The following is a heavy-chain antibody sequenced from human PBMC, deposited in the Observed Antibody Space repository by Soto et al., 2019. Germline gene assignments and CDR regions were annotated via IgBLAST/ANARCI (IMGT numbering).Heavy chain of an antibody. J-gene: IGHJ4*02. V-gene: IGHV1-69*06. CDR3: AREYSRKYDS. Sequence: QVQLVQSGAEVKKPGSSVRVSCKASGGDFSSYGISWVRQAPGQGLEWMGGTIPFFGTVDYAQRFQGRVTINADKSTTTAYMELSGLRSEDTAVYYCAREYSRKYDSWGQGTLVTVS. CDR1: GGDFSSYG. D-gene: IGHD2-15*01. CDR2: TIPFFGTV.